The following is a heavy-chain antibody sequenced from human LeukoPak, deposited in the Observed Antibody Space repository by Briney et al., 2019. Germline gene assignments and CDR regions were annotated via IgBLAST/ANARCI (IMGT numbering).Heavy chain of an antibody. Sequence: GASVKVSCKASGYTFTSYAMNWVRQATGQGLEWMGWMNPYSANTGYAQNFQGRITITRNTSISTAYMELSSLRSEDTAVYYCARAQRLVLRSPLDPWGQGTLVTVSS. CDR2: MNPYSANT. CDR3: ARAQRLVLRSPLDP. D-gene: IGHD6-13*01. CDR1: GYTFTSYA. V-gene: IGHV1-8*03. J-gene: IGHJ5*02.